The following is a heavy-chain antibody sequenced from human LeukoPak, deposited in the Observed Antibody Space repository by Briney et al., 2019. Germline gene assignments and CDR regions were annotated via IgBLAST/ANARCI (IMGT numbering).Heavy chain of an antibody. CDR3: ARGIVVVTDSNVNFDY. CDR2: IYHSGST. D-gene: IGHD2-21*02. CDR1: GGSISSSNW. Sequence: KSSKTLSLTCAVSGGSISSSNWWSWVRQPPGKGLEWIGEIYHSGSTNYNPSLKSRVTISVDKSKNQFSLKLSSVTAADTAVYYCARGIVVVTDSNVNFDYWGQGTLVTVSS. V-gene: IGHV4-4*02. J-gene: IGHJ4*02.